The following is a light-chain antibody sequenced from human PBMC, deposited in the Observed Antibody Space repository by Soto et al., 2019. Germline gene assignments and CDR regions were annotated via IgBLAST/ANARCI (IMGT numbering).Light chain of an antibody. V-gene: IGLV2-14*01. CDR1: SSDVGGYNY. CDR2: DVS. CDR3: SSSKSSSVV. J-gene: IGLJ2*01. Sequence: QSVLTQPASVSGSPGQSITISCTGTSSDVGGYNYVAWYQQHPGKAPKLMIDDVSTRPSGVSNRFSGSKSGNTASLTISGLQAEDEADYYCSSSKSSSVVFGGGTKVAVL.